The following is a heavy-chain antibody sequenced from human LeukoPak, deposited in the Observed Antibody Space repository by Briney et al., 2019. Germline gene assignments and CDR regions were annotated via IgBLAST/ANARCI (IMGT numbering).Heavy chain of an antibody. V-gene: IGHV4-34*01. CDR1: GGSFSGYY. CDR3: ATLKLGYRSSTSCPILDY. Sequence: PSETLSLTCAVYGGSFSGYYWSWLRQPPGKGLEWIGEINHSGSTNYNPSLKSRVTISVDTSKNQFSLKLSSVTAADTAVYYCATLKLGYRSSTSCPILDYWGQGTLVTVSS. CDR2: INHSGST. J-gene: IGHJ4*02. D-gene: IGHD2-2*01.